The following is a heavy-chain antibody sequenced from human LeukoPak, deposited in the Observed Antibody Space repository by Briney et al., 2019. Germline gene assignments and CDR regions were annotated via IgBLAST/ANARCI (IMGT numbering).Heavy chain of an antibody. J-gene: IGHJ2*01. CDR3: AATKRGLWPWYLDL. V-gene: IGHV5-51*01. CDR2: IYPGDSDT. D-gene: IGHD4/OR15-4a*01. CDR1: GYSFPSSW. Sequence: GESLKISRKGSGYSFPSSWIGWVRQMPGKGLEWMGIIYPGDSDTRYSPSFQGQVTISADKSVSAAYLQWSSLKASDTAMYYCAATKRGLWPWYLDLWGRGTLVTVSS.